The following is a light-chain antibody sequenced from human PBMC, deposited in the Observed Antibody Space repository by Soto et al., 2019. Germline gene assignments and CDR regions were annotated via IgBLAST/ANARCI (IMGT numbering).Light chain of an antibody. CDR3: ASWEDSLNGWV. CDR2: EVS. J-gene: IGLJ3*02. V-gene: IGLV2-14*01. Sequence: QSVLTQPASVSGSSGQSITISCTGTSSDVGGYNAVSWYQQHPGRAPKLIIFEVSNRPSGISTRFSGSKSGNTASLTISGLQAEDEADYFCASWEDSLNGWVFGGGTQLTVL. CDR1: SSDVGGYNA.